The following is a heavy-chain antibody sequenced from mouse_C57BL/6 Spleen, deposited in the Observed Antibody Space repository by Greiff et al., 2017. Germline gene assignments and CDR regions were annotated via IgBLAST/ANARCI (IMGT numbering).Heavy chain of an antibody. V-gene: IGHV1-42*01. Sequence: VQLQQSGPELVKPGASVKISCKASGYSFTGYYMNWVKQSPEKSLEWIGEINPSTGGTTYNQKFKAKATLTVDKSSSTAYMQLKSLTSEDSAVYYCARSYNNYDAMDYWGQGTSVTVSS. J-gene: IGHJ4*01. CDR1: GYSFTGYY. CDR2: INPSTGGT. CDR3: ARSYNNYDAMDY. D-gene: IGHD2-5*01.